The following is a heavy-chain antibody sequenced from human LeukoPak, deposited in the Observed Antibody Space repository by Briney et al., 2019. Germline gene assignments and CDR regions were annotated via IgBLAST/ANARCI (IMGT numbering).Heavy chain of an antibody. CDR2: INSDGSST. Sequence: GGSLRLSCAASGFTFSSYWMHWVRQAPGKGLVWVSRINSDGSSTSYADSVKGRFTISRDNAKNTLYLQMNSLRAEDTAVYYCAKPTTYYYDSSGYYADVVGDYFDYWGQGTLVTVSS. J-gene: IGHJ4*02. CDR3: AKPTTYYYDSSGYYADVVGDYFDY. V-gene: IGHV3-74*01. D-gene: IGHD3-22*01. CDR1: GFTFSSYW.